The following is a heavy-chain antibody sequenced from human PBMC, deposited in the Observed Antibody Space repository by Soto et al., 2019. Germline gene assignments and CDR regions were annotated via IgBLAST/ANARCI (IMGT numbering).Heavy chain of an antibody. J-gene: IGHJ4*02. CDR1: GDSISSRSYY. V-gene: IGHV4-39*01. CDR3: ARQRPSVVTQADFDV. D-gene: IGHD2-21*02. CDR2: IYYSGST. Sequence: LSLTCTVTGDSISSRSYYWGWIRQPPGKGLEWIGSIYYSGSTSNNPSLRSRLSMSIDTSKDQFSLKLKSVTAADTALYFCARQRPSVVTQADFDVWGPGSLVTVSS.